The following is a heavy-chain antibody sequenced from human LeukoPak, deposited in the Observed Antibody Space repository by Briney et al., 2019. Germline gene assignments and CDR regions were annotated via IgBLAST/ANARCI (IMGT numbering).Heavy chain of an antibody. J-gene: IGHJ4*02. CDR1: GFTFSSYT. V-gene: IGHV3-30*04. CDR3: AREGRYYDSSGYFEYFFDH. D-gene: IGHD3-22*01. Sequence: PGGSLRLSCAASGFTFSSYTIHWVRQAPGKGLEWVAVISSDGSNKYYADSVKGRFTISRDNSKNTLYLQMNSLRAEDTAVYYCAREGRYYDSSGYFEYFFDHWGQGTLVTVSS. CDR2: ISSDGSNK.